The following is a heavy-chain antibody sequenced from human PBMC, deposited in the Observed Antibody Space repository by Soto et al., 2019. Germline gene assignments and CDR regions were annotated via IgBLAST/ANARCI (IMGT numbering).Heavy chain of an antibody. CDR3: ARDPAPVGYRGLDV. D-gene: IGHD5-12*01. CDR2: IKEDGSEK. CDR1: GFTFSSSW. J-gene: IGHJ6*02. V-gene: IGHV3-7*01. Sequence: GGSLRLSCAASGFTFSSSWMTWVRQAPGKGLAWVANIKEDGSEKYYVDSVKGRFTISRDNTNESLYPQMNSLRAEDTAVYYCARDPAPVGYRGLDVWGQGTTVTVSS.